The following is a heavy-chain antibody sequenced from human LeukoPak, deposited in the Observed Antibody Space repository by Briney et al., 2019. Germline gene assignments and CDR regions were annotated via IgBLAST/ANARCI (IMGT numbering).Heavy chain of an antibody. Sequence: GGSLRLSCAASGFTFGDYAMYWVRQAPGKGLEWVSAISGSGGGTYYADSVKGRFTISRDISKSTLYLQMNNLRAEDTAVYYCVKVSVPIFDIGYGYPFDSWGQGTLVTLSS. CDR1: GFTFGDYA. D-gene: IGHD5-12*01. J-gene: IGHJ4*02. V-gene: IGHV3-23*01. CDR2: ISGSGGGT. CDR3: VKVSVPIFDIGYGYPFDS.